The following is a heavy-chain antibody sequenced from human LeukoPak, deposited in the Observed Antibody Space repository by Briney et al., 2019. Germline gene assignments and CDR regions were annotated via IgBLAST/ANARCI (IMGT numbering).Heavy chain of an antibody. D-gene: IGHD6-19*01. Sequence: ASVKVSCKASGYSFTRCYLHWVRQAPGQGLEWMGIINPSDDTTTHAQKFQGRVTMTSDTSTSTVYMELSSLRSEDTAVYYCARDLRHHSGIAVSPFDYWGQGTLDSVSS. CDR2: INPSDDTT. V-gene: IGHV1-46*01. CDR1: GYSFTRCY. CDR3: ARDLRHHSGIAVSPFDY. J-gene: IGHJ4*02.